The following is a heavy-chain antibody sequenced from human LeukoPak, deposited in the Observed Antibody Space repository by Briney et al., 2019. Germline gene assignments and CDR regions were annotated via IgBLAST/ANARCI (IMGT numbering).Heavy chain of an antibody. V-gene: IGHV3-23*01. Sequence: GGSLRLSCAASEFTFSSYAMSWVRQAPGKGLEWVSAISGSGGSTYYADSVKGRFTIPRDNSKNTLYLQMNSLRAEDTAVYYCEKSQDILTGYHNYYYYMDVWGKGTTVTVSS. D-gene: IGHD3-9*01. CDR1: EFTFSSYA. J-gene: IGHJ6*03. CDR2: ISGSGGST. CDR3: EKSQDILTGYHNYYYYMDV.